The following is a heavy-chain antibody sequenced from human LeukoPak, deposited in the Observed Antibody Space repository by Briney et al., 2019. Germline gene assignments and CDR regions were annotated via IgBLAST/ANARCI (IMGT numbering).Heavy chain of an antibody. Sequence: PGGSLRLSCAASGFTFSSYAMNWVRQAPGKGLEWVSYISSSTNYIYYADSVKGRFTISRDNAKNSLYLQMNSLRAEDTAVYYCARGGGWYNYGAQETLVTVSS. V-gene: IGHV3-21*01. CDR2: ISSSTNYI. CDR1: GFTFSSYA. CDR3: ARGGGWYNY. D-gene: IGHD6-19*01. J-gene: IGHJ4*02.